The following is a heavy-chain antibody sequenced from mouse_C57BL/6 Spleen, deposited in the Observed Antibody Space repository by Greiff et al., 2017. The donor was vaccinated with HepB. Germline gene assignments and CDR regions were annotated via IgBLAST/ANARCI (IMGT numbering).Heavy chain of an antibody. CDR2: IDPSDSYT. CDR1: GYTFTSYW. V-gene: IGHV1-50*01. Sequence: QVQLQQSGAELVKPGASVKLSCKASGYTFTSYWMQWVKQRPGQGLEWIGEIDPSDSYTNYNQKFKGKATLTVDTSSSTAYMQLSSLTSEDSAVYYCARRTWTYWYFDVWGTGTTVTVSS. J-gene: IGHJ1*03. CDR3: ARRTWTYWYFDV. D-gene: IGHD3-3*01.